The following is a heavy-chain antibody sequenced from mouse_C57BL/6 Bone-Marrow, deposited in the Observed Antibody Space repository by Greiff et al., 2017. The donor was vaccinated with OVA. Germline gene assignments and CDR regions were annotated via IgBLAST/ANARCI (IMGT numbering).Heavy chain of an antibody. Sequence: QVQLQQSGAELVKPGASVKISCKASGYTFTDYYINWVKQRPGQGLEWIGKIGPGSGSTYYNEKFKGKATLTADKSSSTAYMQLSSLTSEDSAVYFCARSRIYDYDVDYYAMDYWGQGTSVTVSS. V-gene: IGHV1-77*01. D-gene: IGHD2-4*01. J-gene: IGHJ4*01. CDR3: ARSRIYDYDVDYYAMDY. CDR1: GYTFTDYY. CDR2: IGPGSGST.